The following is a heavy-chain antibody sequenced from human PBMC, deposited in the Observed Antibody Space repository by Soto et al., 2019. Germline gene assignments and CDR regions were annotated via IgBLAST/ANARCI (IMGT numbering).Heavy chain of an antibody. CDR2: IYYTGST. CDR3: AGPPNWAYFAF. V-gene: IGHV4-59*01. D-gene: IGHD7-27*01. Sequence: SETLSLTCTVSSGSISTYYWSWIRQPPGKGLEWIGYIYYTGSTNYNPSLKTRVAISMDTSKNQFSLNLSSVTAADTAVYYCAGPPNWAYFAFWGRGTLVPVSS. CDR1: SGSISTYY. J-gene: IGHJ4*02.